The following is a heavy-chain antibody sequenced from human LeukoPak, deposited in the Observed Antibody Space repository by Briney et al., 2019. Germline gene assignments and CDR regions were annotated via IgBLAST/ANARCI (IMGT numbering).Heavy chain of an antibody. V-gene: IGHV4-39*01. J-gene: IGHJ4*02. D-gene: IGHD2-21*01. Sequence: SETLSLTCTVSGGSISSSSYYWGWIRQPPGKGLEWIGSIYYSGSTYYNPSLKSRVTISVDTSKNQFSLKLSSVTAADTAVYYCAHQLLRTYFDYWGQGTLVTVSS. CDR1: GGSISSSSYY. CDR2: IYYSGST. CDR3: AHQLLRTYFDY.